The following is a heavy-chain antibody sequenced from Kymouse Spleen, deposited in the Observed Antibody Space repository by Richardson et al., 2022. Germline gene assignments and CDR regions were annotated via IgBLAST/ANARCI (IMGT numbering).Heavy chain of an antibody. D-gene: IGHD6-6*01. V-gene: IGHV3-33*01. Sequence: DSVKGRFTISRDNSKNTLYLQMNSLRAEDTAVYYCARDRDSSSFDYWGQGTLVTVSS. CDR3: ARDRDSSSFDY. J-gene: IGHJ4*02.